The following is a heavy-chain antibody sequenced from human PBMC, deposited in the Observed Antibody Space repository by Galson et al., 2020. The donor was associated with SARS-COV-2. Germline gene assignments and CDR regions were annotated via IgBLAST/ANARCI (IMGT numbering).Heavy chain of an antibody. CDR2: ISAYNGNT. CDR3: ARVVGYSGYDLLWYFDL. Sequence: GGSLRLSCKASGYTFTSYGISWVRQAPGQGLEWMGWISAYNGNTNYAQKLQGRVTMTTDTSTSTAYMELRSLRSDDTAVYYCARVVGYSGYDLLWYFDLWGRGTLVTVSS. CDR1: GYTFTSYG. D-gene: IGHD5-12*01. V-gene: IGHV1-18*01. J-gene: IGHJ2*01.